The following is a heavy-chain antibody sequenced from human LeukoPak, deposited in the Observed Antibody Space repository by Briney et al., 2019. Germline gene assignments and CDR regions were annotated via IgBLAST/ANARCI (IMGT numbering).Heavy chain of an antibody. CDR1: GDSVSSNSAA. D-gene: IGHD1-7*01. J-gene: IGHJ4*02. CDR2: TYYRSKWYN. Sequence: SQTLSLTCVISGDSVSSNSAAWNWTRQSPSRGLEWLGRTYYRSKWYNDYATSVKSRITINPDTSKNQFSLQLNSVTPEDTAIYYCVRAHNWNFGYWGQGTLVTVSS. CDR3: VRAHNWNFGY. V-gene: IGHV6-1*01.